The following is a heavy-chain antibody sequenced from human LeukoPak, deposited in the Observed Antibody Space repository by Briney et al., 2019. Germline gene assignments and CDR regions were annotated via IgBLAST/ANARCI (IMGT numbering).Heavy chain of an antibody. CDR1: GFTFSSNA. V-gene: IGHV3-23*05. D-gene: IGHD5-18*01. J-gene: IGHJ4*02. CDR2: ISMTGSST. CDR3: AKRQRGYTYGTAEY. Sequence: GGSLRLSCAASGFTFSSNAMSRVRQAPGKGLEWVSGISMTGSSTYYADSVKGRFTISRDNSKNTLFLQLNSLRAEDTAIYYCAKRQRGYTYGTAEYWGQGIKVTVSS.